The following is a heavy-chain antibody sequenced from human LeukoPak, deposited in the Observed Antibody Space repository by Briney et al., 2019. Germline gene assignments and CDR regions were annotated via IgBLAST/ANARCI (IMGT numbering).Heavy chain of an antibody. J-gene: IGHJ6*03. D-gene: IGHD5-18*01. V-gene: IGHV4-59*01. CDR1: GGSIGTYY. Sequence: TSETLSLTCTVSGGSIGTYYWSWIRQSPGKGLEWIGYIYDIGSTNYNPSLQSRVTISVDTSKNQFSLKLLSVTAADTAVYYCARSQRWEVAMVYYYYYMDVWGKGTTVTVSS. CDR2: IYDIGST. CDR3: ARSQRWEVAMVYYYYYMDV.